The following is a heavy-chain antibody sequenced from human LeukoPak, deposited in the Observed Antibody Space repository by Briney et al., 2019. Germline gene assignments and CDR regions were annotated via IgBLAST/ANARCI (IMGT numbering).Heavy chain of an antibody. Sequence: GGSLRLSCTASGFTFDDYAMHWVRQAPGKGLEWVSLISWDGGSTYYADSVKGRFTISRDNSKNSLYLQMNSLRAEDTALYYCAKGGYDFWSGYRRYYYYYYYMDVWGKGTTVTVSS. J-gene: IGHJ6*03. CDR2: ISWDGGST. D-gene: IGHD3-3*01. CDR1: GFTFDDYA. CDR3: AKGGYDFWSGYRRYYYYYYYMDV. V-gene: IGHV3-43D*04.